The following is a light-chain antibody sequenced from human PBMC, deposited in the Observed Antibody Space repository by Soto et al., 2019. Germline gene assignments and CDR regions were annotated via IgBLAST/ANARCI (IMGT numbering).Light chain of an antibody. CDR1: QTIRTR. CDR3: QQYGSSPT. V-gene: IGKV1-5*01. Sequence: DIQMTHSPSPLSANVGDRVTKTCRASQTIRTRLAWYQQKPGKAPKLLIYDASTLESGVPSRFSGSGSETDFTLTISRLEPEDFAVYYCQQYGSSPTFGQGTRLEI. CDR2: DAS. J-gene: IGKJ5*01.